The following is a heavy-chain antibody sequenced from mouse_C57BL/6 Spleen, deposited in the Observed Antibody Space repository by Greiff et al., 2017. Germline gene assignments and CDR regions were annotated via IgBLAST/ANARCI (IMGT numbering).Heavy chain of an antibody. CDR1: GFTFSSYA. D-gene: IGHD2-1*01. CDR3: TRHGNYFDY. Sequence: EVKLMESGEGLVKPGGSLKLSCAASGFTFSSYAMSWVRQTPEKRLEWVAYISSGGDYIYYADTVKGRFTISRDNARNTLYLQMSSLKSEDTAMYYCTRHGNYFDYWGQGTTLTVSS. J-gene: IGHJ2*01. CDR2: ISSGGDYI. V-gene: IGHV5-9-1*02.